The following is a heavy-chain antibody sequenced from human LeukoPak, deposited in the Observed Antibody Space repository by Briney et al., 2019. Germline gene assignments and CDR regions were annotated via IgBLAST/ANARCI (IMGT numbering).Heavy chain of an antibody. V-gene: IGHV1-18*01. CDR3: AREAVVVPAALDS. J-gene: IGHJ5*02. Sequence: ASVKVSCKASGYTFTSYGISWVRQAPGQGLEWMGWISAYNGNTNYAQKLQGRVTMTTDTSTSTAYMELRSLRSDDTAVYYCAREAVVVPAALDSWARGPWVPASS. D-gene: IGHD2-2*01. CDR1: GYTFTSYG. CDR2: ISAYNGNT.